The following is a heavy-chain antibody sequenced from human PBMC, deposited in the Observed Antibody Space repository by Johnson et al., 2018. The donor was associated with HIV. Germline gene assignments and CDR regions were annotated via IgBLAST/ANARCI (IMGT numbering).Heavy chain of an antibody. CDR3: ARTGRLFDAFDI. CDR1: GFTFSDYY. Sequence: VQLVESGGGLVKPGGSLRLSCAASGFTFSDYYMSWIRQAPGKGLEWVSYISSSGSTIYYADSVKGRFTISRDNSKNTLYLQMNSLRTEDTALYYCARTGRLFDAFDIWGQGTMVTVSP. J-gene: IGHJ3*02. CDR2: ISSSGSTI. V-gene: IGHV3-11*01. D-gene: IGHD2-21*01.